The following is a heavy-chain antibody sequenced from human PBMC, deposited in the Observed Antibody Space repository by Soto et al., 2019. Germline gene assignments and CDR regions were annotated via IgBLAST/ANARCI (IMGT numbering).Heavy chain of an antibody. Sequence: QLQLQESGPGLVKPSETLSLTCTVSGGSISSSSYYWGWIRQPPGKGLEWIGSIYYSGSTYYNPSLKSRVTISVDTSKNQFSLKLSSVTAADTAVYYCARATVTDYYYYYYGMDVWGQGTTVTVSS. V-gene: IGHV4-39*01. D-gene: IGHD4-17*01. CDR3: ARATVTDYYYYYYGMDV. CDR1: GGSISSSSYY. J-gene: IGHJ6*02. CDR2: IYYSGST.